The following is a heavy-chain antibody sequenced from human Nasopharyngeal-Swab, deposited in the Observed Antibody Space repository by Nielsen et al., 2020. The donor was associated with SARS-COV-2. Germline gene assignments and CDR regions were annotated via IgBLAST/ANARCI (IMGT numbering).Heavy chain of an antibody. CDR2: ISSGGSTI. Sequence: GASLKISCAASGFAFSTYSMNWVRQAPGKGLEWLSYISSGGSTIYYADSVKGRFTISRDNAKNSMFLQMNGLRVEDTAIYYCARGPDYWGQGALVTVSS. CDR1: GFAFSTYS. V-gene: IGHV3-48*04. J-gene: IGHJ4*02. CDR3: ARGPDY.